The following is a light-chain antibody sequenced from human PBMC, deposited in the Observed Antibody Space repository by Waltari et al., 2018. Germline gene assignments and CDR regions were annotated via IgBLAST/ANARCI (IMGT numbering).Light chain of an antibody. CDR3: QQYDNWYT. CDR2: GAS. Sequence: EIVMTRSPATLSVSPGERATLSSRASQSVSNKLAWYQQKPGQAPRLLIYGASTRAAGITDRFSGSGSGTEFTLTISGLQSEDFAVYYCQQYDNWYTFGQGTKLEIK. V-gene: IGKV3-15*01. J-gene: IGKJ2*01. CDR1: QSVSNK.